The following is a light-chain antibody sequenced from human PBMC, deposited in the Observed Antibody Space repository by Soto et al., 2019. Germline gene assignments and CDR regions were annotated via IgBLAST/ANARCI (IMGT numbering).Light chain of an antibody. J-gene: IGKJ1*01. CDR1: QSISSY. CDR2: AAS. CDR3: QQYGSSPPT. Sequence: DIQMTQSPSSLSASVGDRVTITCRTSQSISSYLNWYQQKPGKAPKLLIYAASRLQSGVPSRFSGSGSGTDFTLTISSLQPEDFAVYYCQQYGSSPPTFGQGTKVEIK. V-gene: IGKV1-39*01.